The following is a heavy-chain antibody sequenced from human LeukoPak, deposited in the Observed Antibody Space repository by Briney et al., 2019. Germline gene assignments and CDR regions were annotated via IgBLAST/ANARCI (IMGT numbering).Heavy chain of an antibody. V-gene: IGHV4-59*12. J-gene: IGHJ1*01. Sequence: SETLSLTCTVSGGSISSYYWSWIRQPPGKGLEWIGYIYYSGSTNYNPSLKSRVTISVDKSKNQFSLKLSSVTAADTAVYYCARARTTMVRGVIIKYFQHWGQGTLVTVSS. D-gene: IGHD3-10*01. CDR1: GGSISSYY. CDR3: ARARTTMVRGVIIKYFQH. CDR2: IYYSGST.